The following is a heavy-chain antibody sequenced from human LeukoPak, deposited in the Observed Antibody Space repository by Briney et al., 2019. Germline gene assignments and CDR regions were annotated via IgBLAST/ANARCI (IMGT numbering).Heavy chain of an antibody. CDR2: IGQDGSEK. CDR3: ARAQSGFWSGYRFDY. J-gene: IGHJ4*02. CDR1: VFPLYTLE. Sequence: GGSPRLSCAASVFPLYTLEVTGAPGSRGKGGEGGPNIGQDGSEKYYVDSVKGRFAVSRDNAKNSLYLQMNSLRAEDTAVYYCARAQSGFWSGYRFDYWGQGTLVTVSS. V-gene: IGHV3-7*02. D-gene: IGHD3-3*01.